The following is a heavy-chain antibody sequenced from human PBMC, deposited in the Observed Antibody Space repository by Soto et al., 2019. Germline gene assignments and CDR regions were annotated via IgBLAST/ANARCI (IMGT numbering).Heavy chain of an antibody. D-gene: IGHD2-2*01. CDR3: ARDQAKFVPDYYHYYGMDV. CDR1: GYSFTNSG. V-gene: IGHV1-18*01. Sequence: QVQLLQSGPEEKKPGASVNVSCKTSGYSFTNSGITWVRQAPGKGLEWMGWISPYNGNTNYAEKIQGRGTMTTDTSTRTAYMELSSLTSDDTAVYYCARDQAKFVPDYYHYYGMDVWGQGTTVTVSS. CDR2: ISPYNGNT. J-gene: IGHJ6*02.